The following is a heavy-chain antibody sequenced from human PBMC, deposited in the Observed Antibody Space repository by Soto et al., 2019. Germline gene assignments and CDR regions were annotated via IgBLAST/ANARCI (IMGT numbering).Heavy chain of an antibody. CDR2: FSGTGDET. Sequence: PGGSLRLSCAVSGFTLSSYAMSWVRQAPGKGLEWASTFSGTGDETYYADSVKGRFTISRDDSKNTLFLHMDRLRVADTAVYYCARGQRALITYGPFDPWGQGTLVTVSS. CDR1: GFTLSSYA. CDR3: ARGQRALITYGPFDP. D-gene: IGHD4-17*01. J-gene: IGHJ5*02. V-gene: IGHV3-23*01.